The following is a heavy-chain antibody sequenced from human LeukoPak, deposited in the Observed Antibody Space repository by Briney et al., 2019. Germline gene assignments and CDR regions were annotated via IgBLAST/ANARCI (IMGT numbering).Heavy chain of an antibody. CDR3: ARLKLRYCSSTSCYWDYYYYYMDV. J-gene: IGHJ6*03. Sequence: GGSLRLSCAASGFTFSSYWMSWVLQAPGKGLEWLANIKQDGSEKYYVESVKGGFTISRDNAKNSLYLQMNSLRAEDTAVYYCARLKLRYCSSTSCYWDYYYYYMDVWGKGTTVTVSS. CDR1: GFTFSSYW. V-gene: IGHV3-7*01. D-gene: IGHD2-2*01. CDR2: IKQDGSEK.